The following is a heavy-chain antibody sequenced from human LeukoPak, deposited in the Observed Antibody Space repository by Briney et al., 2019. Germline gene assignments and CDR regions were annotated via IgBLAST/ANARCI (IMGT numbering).Heavy chain of an antibody. CDR2: INPNSGGT. V-gene: IGHV1-2*02. CDR3: ARVEVVATIPFDY. D-gene: IGHD5-12*01. Sequence: ASVKVSCKASGYTFTGYYMHGVRQAPGQGLEWMGWINPNSGGTNYAQKFQGRVTMTRDTSISTAYMELSRLRSDDTAVYYCARVEVVATIPFDYWGQGTLVTVSS. CDR1: GYTFTGYY. J-gene: IGHJ4*02.